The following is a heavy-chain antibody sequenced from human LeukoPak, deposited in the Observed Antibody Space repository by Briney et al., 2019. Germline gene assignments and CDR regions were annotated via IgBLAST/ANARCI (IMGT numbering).Heavy chain of an antibody. CDR2: INPSTGGT. CDR3: ARGQPYGDYNYFDP. Sequence: ASVKVSCKASGYTFIGYYMHWVRQAPGQGLEWMGRINPSTGGTNSAQTFQGRVTMTRDTPIRTAYMELSRLTSDDTAIYYCARGQPYGDYNYFDPWRQGTLVTVSS. V-gene: IGHV1-2*06. D-gene: IGHD4-17*01. J-gene: IGHJ5*02. CDR1: GYTFIGYY.